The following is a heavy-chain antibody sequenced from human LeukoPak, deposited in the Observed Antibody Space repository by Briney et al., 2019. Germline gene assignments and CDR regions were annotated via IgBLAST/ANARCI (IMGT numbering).Heavy chain of an antibody. J-gene: IGHJ4*02. D-gene: IGHD6-13*01. V-gene: IGHV3-48*01. Sequence: GGSLRLSCAASGFTFSSYSMNWVRQAPGKGLEWVSYISSSSSTIYYADSVKGRFTISRDNAKNSLYLQMNSLKAEDTAVYYCTGHHQAYSRTYWGQGTLVTVSS. CDR3: TGHHQAYSRTY. CDR2: ISSSSSTI. CDR1: GFTFSSYS.